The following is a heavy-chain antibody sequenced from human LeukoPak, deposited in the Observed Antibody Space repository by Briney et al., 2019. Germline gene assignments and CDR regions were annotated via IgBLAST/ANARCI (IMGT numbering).Heavy chain of an antibody. D-gene: IGHD3-22*01. Sequence: PGGSLRLSCAASGFTFSSYSMNWVRQAPGKGLEWVSSISSSSSYIYYADSVKGRFTISRDNAKNSLYLQMNSLRAEDTAVYYCASFGYDSSSYYPSWGQGTLVTVSS. V-gene: IGHV3-21*01. CDR1: GFTFSSYS. CDR3: ASFGYDSSSYYPS. J-gene: IGHJ5*02. CDR2: ISSSSSYI.